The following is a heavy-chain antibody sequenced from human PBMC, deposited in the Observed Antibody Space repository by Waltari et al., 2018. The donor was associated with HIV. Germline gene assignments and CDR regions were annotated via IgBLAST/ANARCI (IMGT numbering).Heavy chain of an antibody. V-gene: IGHV1-18*01. CDR3: ARGWDTLTDYYTVDY. D-gene: IGHD3-9*01. CDR2: ITAYSGNT. Sequence: QVQLVQSGAEVKKPGASVKVSCKASGYTFSNYGISWVRQAPGQGLGWMGCITAYSGNTSYAQKLQGRVTMTTDTSTSTAYMGLRRLRSDGTAVYYCARGWDTLTDYYTVDYWGQGTLVTVSS. J-gene: IGHJ4*02. CDR1: GYTFSNYG.